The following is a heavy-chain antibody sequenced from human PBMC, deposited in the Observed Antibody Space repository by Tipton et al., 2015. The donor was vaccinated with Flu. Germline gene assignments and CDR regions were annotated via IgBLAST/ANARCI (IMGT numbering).Heavy chain of an antibody. Sequence: SLRLSCAASGFTFGGFWMTWVRQAPVKGLEWVASINEDGSDKYYVDSVKGRFTISRDNARNSLFLQMNSLRAKDTTVYYCARGRSMGVWGQGTTVTVSS. V-gene: IGHV3-7*01. CDR3: ARGRSMGV. CDR1: GFTFGGFW. CDR2: INEDGSDK. J-gene: IGHJ6*02.